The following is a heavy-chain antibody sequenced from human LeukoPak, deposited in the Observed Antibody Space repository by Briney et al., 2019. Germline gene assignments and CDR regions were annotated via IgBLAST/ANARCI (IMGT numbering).Heavy chain of an antibody. CDR3: ARGDPSGYYYYMDV. Sequence: ASVKVSCKTSGYTFTGYYMHWLRQAPGQGLEWMGWINPNSGGTNYEQKFQGRVTMTTDMSISTAYMELSRLRSDDTAVYYCARGDPSGYYYYMDVWGRGTTVTVSS. V-gene: IGHV1-2*02. CDR2: INPNSGGT. J-gene: IGHJ6*03. CDR1: GYTFTGYY.